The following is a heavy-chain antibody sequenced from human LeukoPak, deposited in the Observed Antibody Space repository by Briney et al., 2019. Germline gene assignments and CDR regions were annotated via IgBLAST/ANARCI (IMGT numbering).Heavy chain of an antibody. D-gene: IGHD5-12*01. CDR2: INHSGST. J-gene: IGHJ4*02. CDR3: ARIVTTPDY. Sequence: SETLSLTCAVYGVSFSGYYWSWIRQPPGKGLEWIGEINHSGSTNYNPSLKSRVTISVDTSKNQFSLKLSSVTAADTAVYYCARIVTTPDYWGQGTLVTVSS. V-gene: IGHV4-34*01. CDR1: GVSFSGYY.